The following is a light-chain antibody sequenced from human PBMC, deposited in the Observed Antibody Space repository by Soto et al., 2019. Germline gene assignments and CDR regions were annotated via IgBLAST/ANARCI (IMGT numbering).Light chain of an antibody. Sequence: IVLTQSPATLSLSPGERATLSCRASLSVGTYLAWYQQKPGQAPRLLIFETFRRATGVPVRFRGSGSGTDFTLTISSLVPEDFAVYYCHQRSDWPPGTFGPGTKVDI. V-gene: IGKV3-11*01. CDR1: LSVGTY. CDR3: HQRSDWPPGT. J-gene: IGKJ3*01. CDR2: ETF.